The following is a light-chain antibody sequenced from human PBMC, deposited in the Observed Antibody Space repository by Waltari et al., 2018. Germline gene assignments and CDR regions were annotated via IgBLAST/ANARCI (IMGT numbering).Light chain of an antibody. CDR3: CSDTSGDTWV. CDR1: TSDVGNHKL. J-gene: IGLJ3*02. Sequence: QSALTQPASVSGSPGQSITISCTGTTSDVGNHKLVSWYQQHPGKAPKLIIYEDDQRLSGVSYRCSGSQSANTASLTISGLQAEDEADYYCCSDTSGDTWVFGGGTKLTVL. CDR2: EDD. V-gene: IGLV2-23*01.